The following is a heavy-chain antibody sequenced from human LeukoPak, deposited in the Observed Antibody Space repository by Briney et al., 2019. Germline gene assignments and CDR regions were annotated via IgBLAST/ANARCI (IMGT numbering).Heavy chain of an antibody. Sequence: PGGPLRLSCAASGFTFSSYEMNWVRQAPGKGLEWVSYISRSSNSMYYADSVKGRFTISRDNAKNSLYLQMSSLRPEDTAMYYCAREIPSGSYAPDYWGQGTLVTVSS. CDR1: GFTFSSYE. D-gene: IGHD1-26*01. J-gene: IGHJ4*02. CDR2: ISRSSNSM. CDR3: AREIPSGSYAPDY. V-gene: IGHV3-21*05.